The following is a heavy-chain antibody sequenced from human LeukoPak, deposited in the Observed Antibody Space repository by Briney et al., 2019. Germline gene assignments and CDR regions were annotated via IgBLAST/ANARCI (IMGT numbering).Heavy chain of an antibody. V-gene: IGHV1-46*01. J-gene: IGHJ4*02. Sequence: ASVKVSCKASGYTFTSYYMHWVRQAPGQGLEWMGIINPSGGSTSYAQKFQGRVTMTTDTSTSTVYMEVRSLRSDDTAVYYCARDLPRIAVAASGHWGQGTLVTVSS. CDR2: INPSGGST. CDR1: GYTFTSYY. CDR3: ARDLPRIAVAASGH. D-gene: IGHD6-19*01.